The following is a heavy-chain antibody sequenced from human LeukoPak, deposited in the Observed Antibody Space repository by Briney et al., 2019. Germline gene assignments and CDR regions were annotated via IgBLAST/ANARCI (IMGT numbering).Heavy chain of an antibody. CDR1: GGSISSSSYY. Sequence: SETLSLTCTVSGGSISSSSYYWGWIRQPPGKGLEWIGSIYYSGSTYYNPSLKSRVTISVDTSKNQFSLKLSSVTAADTAVYYCARESTIFGVVIPVAYYYYMDVWGKGTTVTVSS. CDR2: IYYSGST. D-gene: IGHD3-3*01. CDR3: ARESTIFGVVIPVAYYYYMDV. J-gene: IGHJ6*03. V-gene: IGHV4-39*02.